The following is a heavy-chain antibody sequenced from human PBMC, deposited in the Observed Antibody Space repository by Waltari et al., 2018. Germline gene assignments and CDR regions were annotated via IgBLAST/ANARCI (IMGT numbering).Heavy chain of an antibody. CDR1: GYSISSGYY. V-gene: IGHV4-38-2*02. CDR2: IYHSGST. D-gene: IGHD1-26*01. J-gene: IGHJ4*02. CDR3: ARDPGYSGSYWEGGFDY. Sequence: QVQLQESGPGLVKPSETLSLTCTVSGYSISSGYYWGWIRQPPGKGLAWSGSIYHSGSTYYNPSLKSRVTISVDTSKNQFSLKLSSVTAADTAVYYCARDPGYSGSYWEGGFDYWGQGTLVTVSS.